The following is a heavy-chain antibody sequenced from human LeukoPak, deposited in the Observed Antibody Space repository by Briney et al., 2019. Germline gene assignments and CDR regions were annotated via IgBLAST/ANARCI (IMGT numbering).Heavy chain of an antibody. CDR2: ITTGDGNT. CDR1: GFTFSSYT. J-gene: IGHJ6*02. Sequence: GSLRLSCTASGFTFSSYTMTWVRQAPGKGLKWASTITTGDGNTYYADSVKGRFTVSRDDSKNTLYLQMNSLRAEDTAVYYCVREGGEGRYHFFGMDVWGQGTTVTVSS. V-gene: IGHV3-23*01. CDR3: VREGGEGRYHFFGMDV. D-gene: IGHD4-17*01.